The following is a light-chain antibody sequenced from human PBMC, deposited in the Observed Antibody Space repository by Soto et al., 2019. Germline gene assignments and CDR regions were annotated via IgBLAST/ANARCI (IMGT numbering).Light chain of an antibody. CDR2: GAS. CDR3: QQYNNWPET. CDR1: QSVSSY. J-gene: IGKJ3*01. V-gene: IGKV3-15*01. Sequence: EILLTQSPATLSLSAGERATLSCMASQSVSSYLAWYQQKPGQAPRLLIYGASTRATGIPARFSGSGSGTEFTLTISSLQSEDFAVYYCQQYNNWPETFGPGTKVDI.